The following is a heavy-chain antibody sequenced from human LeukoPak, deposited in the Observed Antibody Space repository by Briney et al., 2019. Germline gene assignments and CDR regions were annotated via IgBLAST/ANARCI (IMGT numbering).Heavy chain of an antibody. CDR2: INPNSGGT. J-gene: IGHJ5*02. CDR1: GYTFTGYY. V-gene: IGHV1-2*02. Sequence: ASVKVSCKASGYTFTGYYMHWVRQAPGQGLEWMGWINPNSGGTNYAQKFQGRVTMTRDTSISTAYMELSRLRSDDTAVYYCARDSADWVEWLFFDPWGQGTLVTVSS. CDR3: ARDSADWVEWLFFDP. D-gene: IGHD3-3*01.